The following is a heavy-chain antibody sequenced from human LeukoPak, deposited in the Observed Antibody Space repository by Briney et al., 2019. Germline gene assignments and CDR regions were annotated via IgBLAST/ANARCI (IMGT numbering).Heavy chain of an antibody. V-gene: IGHV3-23*01. D-gene: IGHD3-9*01. CDR3: ARNPTGYPNWFDP. CDR1: GFTFSIYV. Sequence: PGGSLRLSCAASGFTFSIYVMSWVRQAPGKGLEWVSGISGSGDNTYYADSVKGRFTISRDNSKNTLYLQMNSLRAEDTAVYYCARNPTGYPNWFDPWGQGTLVTVSS. J-gene: IGHJ5*02. CDR2: ISGSGDNT.